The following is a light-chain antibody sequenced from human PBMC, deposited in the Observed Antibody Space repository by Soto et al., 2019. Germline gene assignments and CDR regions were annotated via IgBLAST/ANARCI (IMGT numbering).Light chain of an antibody. J-gene: IGKJ1*01. CDR3: QRYGRSQWT. V-gene: IGKV3-20*01. CDR2: GXX. Sequence: EVVLTQSPGTLSLSPGDKASLSCRASQSTTYLAWYQQKYGQAPRLLXXGXXTXKHDTPDRFSASGSGTDFTLTISRLEPEDFAVYFCQRYGRSQWTFGQGTKVDIK. CDR1: QSTTY.